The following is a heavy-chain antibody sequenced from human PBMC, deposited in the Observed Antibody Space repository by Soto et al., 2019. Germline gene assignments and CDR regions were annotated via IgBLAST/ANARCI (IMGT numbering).Heavy chain of an antibody. CDR2: IIPIFGTA. CDR1: GCTFSSYA. J-gene: IGHJ4*02. CDR3: ARATRIQQMPFDY. D-gene: IGHD5-18*01. V-gene: IGHV1-69*13. Sequence: SVKVSCKASGCTFSSYAISCVRQAPGQGLEWMGGIIPIFGTANYAQKFQGRVTITADESTSTAYMELSSLRSEDTAVYYCARATRIQQMPFDYWGQGTLVTVSS.